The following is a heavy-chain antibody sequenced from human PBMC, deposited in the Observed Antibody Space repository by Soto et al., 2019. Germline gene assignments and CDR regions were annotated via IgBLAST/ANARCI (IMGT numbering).Heavy chain of an antibody. D-gene: IGHD3-22*01. V-gene: IGHV3-53*01. CDR3: ARSIRGAHSNGYYASFDY. J-gene: IGHJ4*02. CDR2: IYSGGST. Sequence: PGWSLRLSCASSVFTVSSSYMTWVRQAPGKGLEWVSVIYSGGSTFYVDSVKGRFTISRDNSKNTLFLQMSSLRVEDTALYYCARSIRGAHSNGYYASFDYWGRGTLVTVSS. CDR1: VFTVSSSY.